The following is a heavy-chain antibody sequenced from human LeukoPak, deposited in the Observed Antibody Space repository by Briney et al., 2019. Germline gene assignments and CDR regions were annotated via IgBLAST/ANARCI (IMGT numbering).Heavy chain of an antibody. V-gene: IGHV3-73*01. CDR1: GFTFSGSA. CDR2: IRSKANSYAT. Sequence: GGSLRLSCAASGFTFSGSAMHWVRQASGRGLEWVGRIRSKANSYATAYAASVKVRFTISRDDSKNTAYLQMNSLKTEDTAVYYCTRTPPRYCSGGSCYYGMDVWGQGTTVTVSS. CDR3: TRTPPRYCSGGSCYYGMDV. J-gene: IGHJ6*02. D-gene: IGHD2-15*01.